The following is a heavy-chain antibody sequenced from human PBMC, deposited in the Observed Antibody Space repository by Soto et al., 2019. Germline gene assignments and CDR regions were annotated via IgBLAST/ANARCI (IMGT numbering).Heavy chain of an antibody. V-gene: IGHV3-23*01. CDR2: ISATGTYI. CDR3: AKDPLDYYDSSGYAFDI. CDR1: GFRFSDYV. D-gene: IGHD3-22*01. Sequence: PGGSLRLSCAVSGFRFSDYVMQWVRQAPGKGLEWVSSISATGTYIYYADSVKGRFTISRDNSKNTLYLQMNSLRAEDTAVYYCAKDPLDYYDSSGYAFDIWGQGTMVTVSS. J-gene: IGHJ3*02.